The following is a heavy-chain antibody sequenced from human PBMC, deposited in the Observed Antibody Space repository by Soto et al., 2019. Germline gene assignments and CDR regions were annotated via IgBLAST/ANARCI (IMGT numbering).Heavy chain of an antibody. D-gene: IGHD3-3*01. J-gene: IGHJ4*02. CDR2: IKSISDGETT. CDR1: GFTLSNAW. V-gene: IGHV3-15*01. CDR3: TTLERGIAIFGVVTY. Sequence: EVQLVESGGGLVKPGGSLRLSCAASGFTLSNAWMSWVRQAPGKGLEWVGRIKSISDGETTDYAAPVKGRFTISRDDSKNTLYLQIHSLKTEDTAVYYCTTLERGIAIFGVVTYWGQGTLVTVSS.